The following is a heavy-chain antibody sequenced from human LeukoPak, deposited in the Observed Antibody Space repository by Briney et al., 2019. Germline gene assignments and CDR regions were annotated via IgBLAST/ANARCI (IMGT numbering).Heavy chain of an antibody. CDR3: ARKLRYSSRTSCNFDY. D-gene: IGHD2-2*01. CDR1: GGSINSSSYY. J-gene: IGHJ4*02. CDR2: MYYNGNS. Sequence: SETLSLTCFVSGGSINSSSYYWGWIRQPPGKGLEWIGNMYYNGNSYYSPALKSRVTISADTSKNEFSLRLTSVVAADTAVYYCARKLRYSSRTSCNFDYWGQGTLVTVSS. V-gene: IGHV4-39*07.